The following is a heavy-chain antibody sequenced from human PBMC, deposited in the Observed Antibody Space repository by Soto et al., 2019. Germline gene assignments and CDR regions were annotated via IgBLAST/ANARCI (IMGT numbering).Heavy chain of an antibody. CDR3: ARSGGSYNFDS. D-gene: IGHD1-26*01. J-gene: IGHJ4*02. CDR2: IFINGNT. CDR1: SGSVSTYY. V-gene: IGHV4-4*07. Sequence: SETLSLTCTVSSGSVSTYYWSWIRQPAGKGLEWIGRIFINGNTNCNPSLRSRVTMSVDTSKGQFSLNLTSVTAADTAVYFCARSGGSYNFDSWGQGILVTVSS.